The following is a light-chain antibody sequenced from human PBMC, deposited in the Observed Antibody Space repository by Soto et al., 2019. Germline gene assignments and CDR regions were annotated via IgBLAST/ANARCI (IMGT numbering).Light chain of an antibody. CDR3: ATWDDSLNGYV. CDR1: SSNIGSDS. CDR2: KNN. J-gene: IGLJ1*01. Sequence: QSVLTQPPSASGIPGQRVTISCSGSSSNIGSDSVNWYQQLPGTAPKLLIHKNNHRPSGVPDRFSGSRSGTSASLAISGLQSEDGADYYCATWDDSLNGYVFGTGTKVTVL. V-gene: IGLV1-44*01.